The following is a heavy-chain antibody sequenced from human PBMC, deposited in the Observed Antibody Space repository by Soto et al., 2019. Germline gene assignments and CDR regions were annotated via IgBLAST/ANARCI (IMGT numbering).Heavy chain of an antibody. CDR2: MNPNSGNT. V-gene: IGHV1-8*01. CDR3: AGPPNEVGGPRHYYYYGMDV. CDR1: GYTFTSYD. D-gene: IGHD1-1*01. J-gene: IGHJ6*02. Sequence: GASVKVSCKASGYTFTSYDINWVRQATGQGLEWMGWMNPNSGNTGYAQKFQGRVTMTRNTSISTAYMELSRLRSEDTAVYYCAGPPNEVGGPRHYYYYGMDVWGQGTTVTVSS.